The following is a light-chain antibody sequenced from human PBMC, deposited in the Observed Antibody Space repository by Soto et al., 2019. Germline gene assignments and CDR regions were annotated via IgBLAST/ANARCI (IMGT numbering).Light chain of an antibody. CDR1: GRDVGTYNY. V-gene: IGLV2-14*03. Sequence: QSALTQPASVSGSPGQSITISCTGTGRDVGTYNYVSWYQHHPGKAPKLIIYDVSSRPSGVSRRFSGSKSGNTASLAISGLLSEDEADYFCSTYTGSNPSYVFGTGTKVTVL. CDR3: STYTGSNPSYV. CDR2: DVS. J-gene: IGLJ1*01.